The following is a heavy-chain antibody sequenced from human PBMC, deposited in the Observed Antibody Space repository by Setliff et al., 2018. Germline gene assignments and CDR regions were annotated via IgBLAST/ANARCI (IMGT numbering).Heavy chain of an antibody. Sequence: GGSLRLSCAASGFMFSRYAMSWVRQAPGGGLEWVSSFSGDYNNTYYKDSVKGRFTISRDNSKNTLHLQMNSLKDEYTALYDCARRGDSGGFDSWGQGTLVTVSS. V-gene: IGHV3-23*01. J-gene: IGHJ4*02. CDR1: GFMFSRYA. D-gene: IGHD3-22*01. CDR2: FSGDYNNT. CDR3: ARRGDSGGFDS.